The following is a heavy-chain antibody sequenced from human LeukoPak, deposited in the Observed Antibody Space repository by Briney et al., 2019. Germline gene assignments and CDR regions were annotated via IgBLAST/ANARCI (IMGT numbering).Heavy chain of an antibody. CDR1: GFTFSSYG. CDR3: AKDYGSGWYYYFDY. D-gene: IGHD6-19*01. J-gene: IGHJ4*02. V-gene: IGHV3-33*06. CDR2: IWYDGGNK. Sequence: GRSLRLSCAASGFTFSSYGMHWVRQAPGKGLEWVAVIWYDGGNKYYADSVKGRFTISRDNSKNTLYLQMNSLRAEDTAVYYCAKDYGSGWYYYFDYWGQGTLVTVSS.